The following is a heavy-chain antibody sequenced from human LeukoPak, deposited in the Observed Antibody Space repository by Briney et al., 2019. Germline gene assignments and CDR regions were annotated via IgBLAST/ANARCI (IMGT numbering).Heavy chain of an antibody. Sequence: ASVKVSCKASGYTFTNYDVNWVRQATGQGLEWLGWMNPNSGNTGYAQRFQGRVTMTRDTSTSTVYMELSSLRSEDTAVYYCARDLFPESSGYEVWWGQGTLVTVSS. V-gene: IGHV1-8*01. CDR1: GYTFTNYD. CDR3: ARDLFPESSGYEVW. J-gene: IGHJ4*02. CDR2: MNPNSGNT. D-gene: IGHD3-22*01.